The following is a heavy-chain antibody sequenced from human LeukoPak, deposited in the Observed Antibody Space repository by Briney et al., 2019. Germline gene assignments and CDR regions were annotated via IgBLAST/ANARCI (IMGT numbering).Heavy chain of an antibody. CDR2: INHSGST. V-gene: IGHV4-34*01. Sequence: SETLSLTCAVYGGSFSGYYWSWIRQPPGKGLEWIGEINHSGSTNYNPSLKSRVTISVDTSKNQFSLKLSSVTAADTAVYYCARLHYYDSSGYPAPPYFDYWGRGTLVTVSS. J-gene: IGHJ4*02. CDR3: ARLHYYDSSGYPAPPYFDY. D-gene: IGHD3-22*01. CDR1: GGSFSGYY.